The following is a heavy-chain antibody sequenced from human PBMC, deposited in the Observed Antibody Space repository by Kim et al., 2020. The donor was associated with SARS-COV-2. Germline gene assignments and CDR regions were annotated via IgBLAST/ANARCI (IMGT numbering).Heavy chain of an antibody. CDR3: ARGPIVVVVAGYSVDNWFDP. J-gene: IGHJ5*02. Sequence: ASVKVSCKASGYTFTSYAMHWVRQAPGQRLEWMGWINAGNGNTKYSQKFQGRVTITRDTSASTAYMELSSLRSEDTAVYYCARGPIVVVVAGYSVDNWFDPWGQGTLVTVSS. CDR1: GYTFTSYA. D-gene: IGHD2-15*01. CDR2: INAGNGNT. V-gene: IGHV1-3*01.